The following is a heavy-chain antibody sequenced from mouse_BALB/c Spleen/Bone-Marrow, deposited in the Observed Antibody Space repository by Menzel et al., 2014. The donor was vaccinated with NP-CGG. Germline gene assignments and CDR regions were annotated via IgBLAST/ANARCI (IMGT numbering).Heavy chain of an antibody. V-gene: IGHV2-5*01. CDR1: GFSLTNYG. CDR2: IWRGGDT. J-gene: IGHJ4*01. Sequence: VQGVESGPGLVQPSQSLSITCTVSGFSLTNYGVHWVRQSPGKGLEWLGVIWRGGDTDYNAAFMSRLNITKDNPESQVFFKMTRLQGDDTAIYYCAISRYEGAMDYWGQGTSVTVSS. CDR3: AISRYEGAMDY. D-gene: IGHD2-14*01.